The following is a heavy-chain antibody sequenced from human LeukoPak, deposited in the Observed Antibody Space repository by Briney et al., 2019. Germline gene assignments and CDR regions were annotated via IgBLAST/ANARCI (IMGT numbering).Heavy chain of an antibody. J-gene: IGHJ5*02. D-gene: IGHD6-13*01. V-gene: IGHV1-69*13. CDR3: ARVEGRAAAGTSWFDP. Sequence: ASVKVSCKTSGYTFTSYDINWVRQAPGQGLEWMGGIIPIFGTANYAQKFQGRVTITADESTSTAYMELSSLRSEDTAVYYCARVEGRAAAGTSWFDPWGQGTLVTDSS. CDR2: IIPIFGTA. CDR1: GYTFTSYD.